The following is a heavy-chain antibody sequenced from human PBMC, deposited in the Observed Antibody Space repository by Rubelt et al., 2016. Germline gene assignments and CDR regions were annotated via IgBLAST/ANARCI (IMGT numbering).Heavy chain of an antibody. CDR3: ARDGSEWSRDY. D-gene: IGHD3-3*01. J-gene: IGHJ4*02. CDR2: IYKDSTYI. V-gene: IGHV3-21*01. Sequence: GKGLEWVSSIYKDSTYIYYAGSVKGRFTTSRDNAKNTVYLQMNSLRVHDTAMYFCARDGSEWSRDYWGQGTLVTVSS.